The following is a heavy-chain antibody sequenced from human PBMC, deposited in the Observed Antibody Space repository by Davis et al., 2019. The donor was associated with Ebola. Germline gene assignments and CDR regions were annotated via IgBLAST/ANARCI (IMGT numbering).Heavy chain of an antibody. J-gene: IGHJ5*02. CDR3: ARAGSAYGRGWFDP. Sequence: SVKVSCKASGYTFTGYYIHWVRQAPGQGLEWMGGIIPIVAKTDYAQKFQGRLTVTADASTTTSYMELTSLTSEDTAMYYCARAGSAYGRGWFDPWGQGTLVTVSS. V-gene: IGHV1-69*13. D-gene: IGHD6-25*01. CDR2: IIPIVAKT. CDR1: GYTFTGYY.